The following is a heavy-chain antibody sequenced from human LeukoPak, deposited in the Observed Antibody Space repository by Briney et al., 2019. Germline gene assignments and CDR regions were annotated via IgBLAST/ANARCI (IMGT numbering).Heavy chain of an antibody. V-gene: IGHV3-74*01. J-gene: IGHJ5*02. Sequence: GGSLRLSCAASGFIFSGYWMHWARQAPGKGLVWVSRIKSDGSSTSYADSVKGRFTISRDNAKNTLYLQMNSLRAEDTAVYYCAKSDWFDPWGRGTLVTVSS. CDR1: GFIFSGYW. CDR3: AKSDWFDP. CDR2: IKSDGSST.